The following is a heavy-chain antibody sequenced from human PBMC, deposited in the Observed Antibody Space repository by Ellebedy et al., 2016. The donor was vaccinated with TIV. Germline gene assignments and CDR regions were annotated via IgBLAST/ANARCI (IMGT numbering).Heavy chain of an antibody. V-gene: IGHV1-46*01. D-gene: IGHD1-7*01. CDR2: INPSVGST. CDR3: ARAKRTGTSHAFDI. J-gene: IGHJ3*02. CDR1: GYTFTSYF. Sequence: AASVKVSCKASGYTFTSYFMHWVRQAPGQGLEWMGIINPSVGSTTYAQKFQGWVTMTRDTSISTAYMELSRLRSDDTAVYYCARAKRTGTSHAFDIWGQGTMVTVSS.